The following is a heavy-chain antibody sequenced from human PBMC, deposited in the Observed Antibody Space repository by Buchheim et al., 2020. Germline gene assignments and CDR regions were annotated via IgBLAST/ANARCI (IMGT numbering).Heavy chain of an antibody. CDR2: INPSGGST. Sequence: QVQLVQSGAEVKKPGPSVKVSCKASGYTFTSYYMHWVRQAPGQGLEWMGMINPSGGSTTYAQKLQGRVTMTRDTSTSTVYMELSSLRSVDTAVYYCARMSAATDYYYGMDVWGQGTT. V-gene: IGHV1-46*01. J-gene: IGHJ6*02. CDR3: ARMSAATDYYYGMDV. D-gene: IGHD2-15*01. CDR1: GYTFTSYY.